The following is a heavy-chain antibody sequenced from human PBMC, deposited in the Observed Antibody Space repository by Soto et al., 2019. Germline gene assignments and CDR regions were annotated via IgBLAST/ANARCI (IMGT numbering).Heavy chain of an antibody. J-gene: IGHJ5*02. CDR3: AGMTTVLGWFDP. Sequence: QVQLVQSGAEVKKPGASVKVSCKASGYTFTSYGICWVRQAPGQGLEWMGWISAYNGNTNYAQKPQGRVNMTTGPSPSTAYRELRSLSSDDTAVYYCAGMTTVLGWFDPWGQGTLGTVSS. V-gene: IGHV1-18*01. CDR1: GYTFTSYG. D-gene: IGHD4-17*01. CDR2: ISAYNGNT.